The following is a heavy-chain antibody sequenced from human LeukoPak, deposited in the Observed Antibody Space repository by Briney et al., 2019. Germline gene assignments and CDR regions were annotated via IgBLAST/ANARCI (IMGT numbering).Heavy chain of an antibody. CDR3: ASGGGGDCSSTSCYRWFDP. CDR1: GFTFSNYW. CDR2: INSDGSST. J-gene: IGHJ5*02. D-gene: IGHD2-2*01. Sequence: GGSLRLSCAASGFTFSNYWMYWVRQAPEKGLVWVSRINSDGSSTNYADSVKGRFTISRDNAKNTVYLQMNSLRAEDTAVYYCASGGGGDCSSTSCYRWFDPWGQGTLVTVSS. V-gene: IGHV3-74*01.